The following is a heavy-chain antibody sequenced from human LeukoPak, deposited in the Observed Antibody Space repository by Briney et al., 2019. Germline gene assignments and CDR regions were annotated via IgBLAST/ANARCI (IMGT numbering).Heavy chain of an antibody. V-gene: IGHV3-23*01. Sequence: GGSLRLSCAASGYTFSSYAMSWVRQVPGKGLEWVSVISGSGDNTYYADSVKGRFTISRDDSKNMLYLQMNSLRAEDTAVYYCAKWKYSNSGIDDYWGQGTLVTVSS. CDR3: AKWKYSNSGIDDY. CDR1: GYTFSSYA. D-gene: IGHD6-6*01. CDR2: ISGSGDNT. J-gene: IGHJ4*02.